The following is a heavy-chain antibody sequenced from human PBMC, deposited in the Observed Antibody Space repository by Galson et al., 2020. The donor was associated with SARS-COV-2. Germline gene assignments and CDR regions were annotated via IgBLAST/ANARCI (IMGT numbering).Heavy chain of an antibody. Sequence: GGSLRLSCAASGFTFRTYGMHWVRQAPGKGLEWEAAISSDGSYKYYADSVKGRFTISRDNSKNTLYLQMNSLRAEDTAVYYCGGGWYYFDYWGQGTLATVSS. CDR2: ISSDGSYK. V-gene: IGHV3-30*03. CDR1: GFTFRTYG. J-gene: IGHJ4*02. D-gene: IGHD6-19*01. CDR3: GGGWYYFDY.